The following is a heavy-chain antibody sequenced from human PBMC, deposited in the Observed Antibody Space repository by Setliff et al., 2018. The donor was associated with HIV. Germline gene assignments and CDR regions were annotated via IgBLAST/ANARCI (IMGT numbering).Heavy chain of an antibody. CDR3: ARELPGVCYFDD. CDR1: GYTFTSYG. J-gene: IGHJ4*02. CDR2: ISAYNGNT. Sequence: GASVKVSCKASGYTFTSYGISWVRQAPGQGLEWMGWISAYNGNTNYAQKLQGRVTMTTDTSTSTAYMELNGLTSEDTAVYYCARELPGVCYFDDWGQGTLVTVSS. D-gene: IGHD2-21*02. V-gene: IGHV1-18*01.